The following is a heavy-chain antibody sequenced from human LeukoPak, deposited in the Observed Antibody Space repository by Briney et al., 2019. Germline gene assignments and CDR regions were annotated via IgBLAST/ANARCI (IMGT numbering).Heavy chain of an antibody. V-gene: IGHV1-2*02. Sequence: ASVKVSCKASGYTFTGYYMHWVRQAPGQGLEWMGWINPNSGGTNYAQKFQGRVTMTRDTSISTAYMELSRLRSDDTAVYYCARSLRFLEWLLHPWGQGTLVTVSS. D-gene: IGHD3-3*01. CDR1: GYTFTGYY. CDR2: INPNSGGT. CDR3: ARSLRFLEWLLHP. J-gene: IGHJ5*02.